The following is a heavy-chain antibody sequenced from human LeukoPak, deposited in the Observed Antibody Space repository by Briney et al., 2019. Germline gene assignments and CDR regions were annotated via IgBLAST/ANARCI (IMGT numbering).Heavy chain of an antibody. Sequence: SQTLSLTCAISGASVSSNSAAWNWIRQSPSRDLERPGRTYYRTKWYNDYALSVKSRITINPDTSKNQFSLQLNSVTPEDTAVYYCARDYYYGMDVWGQGTTVTVSS. CDR2: TYYRTKWYN. CDR3: ARDYYYGMDV. CDR1: GASVSSNSAA. J-gene: IGHJ6*02. V-gene: IGHV6-1*01.